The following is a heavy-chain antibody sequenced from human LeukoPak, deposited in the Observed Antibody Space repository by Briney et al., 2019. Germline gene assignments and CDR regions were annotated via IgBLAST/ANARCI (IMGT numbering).Heavy chain of an antibody. Sequence: ASVKVSCKASGYTFTGYYMHWVRQAPGQGLEWMGWINPNSGGTNYAQKFQGRVTMTRDTSISTAYMELSRLRSDDTAVYYCARRGWNSSGWYLIDYWGQGTLVTVSS. D-gene: IGHD6-19*01. CDR1: GYTFTGYY. V-gene: IGHV1-2*02. CDR2: INPNSGGT. J-gene: IGHJ4*02. CDR3: ARRGWNSSGWYLIDY.